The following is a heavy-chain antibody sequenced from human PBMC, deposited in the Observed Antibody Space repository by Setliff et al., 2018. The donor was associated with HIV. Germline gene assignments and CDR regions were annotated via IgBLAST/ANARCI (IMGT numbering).Heavy chain of an antibody. CDR2: ISPDNGAA. CDR1: GYMILGYK. Sequence: ASVKVSCKAIGYMILGYKMSWVRQATGQGLEWIGRISPDNGAAVYAPKFQGRVRMTLDTSISTAYLEIPRLTSDDAAVYYCARPRVFDSFDVWGQGTLVTVSS. V-gene: IGHV1-2*06. CDR3: ARPRVFDSFDV. J-gene: IGHJ3*01.